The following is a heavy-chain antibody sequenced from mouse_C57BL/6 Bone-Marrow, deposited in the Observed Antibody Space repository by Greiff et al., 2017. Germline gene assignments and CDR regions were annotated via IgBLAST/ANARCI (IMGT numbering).Heavy chain of an antibody. J-gene: IGHJ3*01. CDR2: IYPGDGDT. V-gene: IGHV1-82*01. D-gene: IGHD2-2*01. Sequence: QVQLQQSGPELVKPGASVKISCKASGYAFSSSWMNWVKQRPGKGLEWIGRIYPGDGDTNYNGKFKGKATLTADKSSSTAYMQLSSLTSEDSAVYFCARGYGYLASFAYWGQGTLVTVSA. CDR1: GYAFSSSW. CDR3: ARGYGYLASFAY.